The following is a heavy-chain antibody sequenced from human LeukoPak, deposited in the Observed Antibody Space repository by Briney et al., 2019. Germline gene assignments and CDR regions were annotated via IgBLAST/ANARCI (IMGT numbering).Heavy chain of an antibody. Sequence: PGRSLRLSCAASGFTFDDYAMHWVRQAPGKGLEWVSGISWNSGSIGHADSVKGRFTISRDNAKNSLYLQMNSLRAEDTALYYCAKDLNYGDFRGFDYWGQGTLVTVSS. CDR3: AKDLNYGDFRGFDY. V-gene: IGHV3-9*01. CDR2: ISWNSGSI. J-gene: IGHJ4*02. D-gene: IGHD4-17*01. CDR1: GFTFDDYA.